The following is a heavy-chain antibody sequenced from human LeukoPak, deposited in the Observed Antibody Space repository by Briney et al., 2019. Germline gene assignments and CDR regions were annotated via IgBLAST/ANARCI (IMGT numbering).Heavy chain of an antibody. Sequence: ASVKVSCKASGYTFTGYYMHWVRQAPGQGLEWMGWINPNSGGTNYAQKFQGRVTMTRDTSISTAYMELSSLRSDDTAVYYCARRRKRIAAAGYYYYYMDVWGKGTTVTISS. D-gene: IGHD6-13*01. CDR3: ARRRKRIAAAGYYYYYMDV. CDR1: GYTFTGYY. V-gene: IGHV1-2*02. J-gene: IGHJ6*03. CDR2: INPNSGGT.